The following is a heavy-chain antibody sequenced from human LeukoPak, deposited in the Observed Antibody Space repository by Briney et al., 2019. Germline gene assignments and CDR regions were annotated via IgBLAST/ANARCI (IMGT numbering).Heavy chain of an antibody. CDR3: ARALSVAGPKYFDY. CDR2: IYTSGST. Sequence: SETLSLTCTVSGGSISSGSYYWSWIRQPAGKGLEWIERIYTSGSTNYNPSLKSRVTISVDTSKNQFSLKLSSVTAADTAVYYCARALSVAGPKYFDYWGQGTLVTVSS. CDR1: GGSISSGSYY. J-gene: IGHJ4*02. V-gene: IGHV4-61*02. D-gene: IGHD6-19*01.